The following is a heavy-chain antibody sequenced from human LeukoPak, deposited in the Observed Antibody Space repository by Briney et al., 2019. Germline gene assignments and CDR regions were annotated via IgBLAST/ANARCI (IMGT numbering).Heavy chain of an antibody. CDR2: ISWGGGST. Sequence: GGSLRLSCAASGFTFDDYAMHWVRQAPGKGLEWVSLISWGGGSTYYADSVKGRFTISRDNSKNSLYLQMNSLRAEDTALYYCAKDYSNYRPGYYFDYWGQGTLVIVSS. D-gene: IGHD4-11*01. J-gene: IGHJ4*02. CDR3: AKDYSNYRPGYYFDY. CDR1: GFTFDDYA. V-gene: IGHV3-43D*03.